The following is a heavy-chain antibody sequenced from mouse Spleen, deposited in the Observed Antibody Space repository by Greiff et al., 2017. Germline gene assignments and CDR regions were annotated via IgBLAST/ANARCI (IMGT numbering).Heavy chain of an antibody. CDR3: SRHVITGDYAMDY. D-gene: IGHD2-4*01. Sequence: EVHLVESGGGLVKPGGSLKLSCAASGFTFSSYAMSWVRQTPEKRLEWVATISSGGSYTYYPDSVKGRFTISRDNAKNTLYLQMSSLRSEDTAMYYCSRHVITGDYAMDYWGQGTSVTVSS. V-gene: IGHV5-9-3*01. CDR2: ISSGGSYT. CDR1: GFTFSSYA. J-gene: IGHJ4*01.